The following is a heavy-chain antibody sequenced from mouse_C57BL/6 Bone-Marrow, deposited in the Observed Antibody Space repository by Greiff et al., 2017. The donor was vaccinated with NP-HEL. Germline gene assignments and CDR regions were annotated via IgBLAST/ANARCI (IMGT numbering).Heavy chain of an antibody. CDR3: ARRSYYGPFAY. Sequence: VQLQQSGAELARPGASVKLSCKASGYTFTSYGISWVKQRTGQGLEWIGEIYPRSGNTYYNEKFKGKATLTSDKSSSTAYMELRSLTSEDSAVYFCARRSYYGPFAYWGQGTLVTVSA. CDR1: GYTFTSYG. D-gene: IGHD1-1*01. V-gene: IGHV1-81*01. CDR2: IYPRSGNT. J-gene: IGHJ3*01.